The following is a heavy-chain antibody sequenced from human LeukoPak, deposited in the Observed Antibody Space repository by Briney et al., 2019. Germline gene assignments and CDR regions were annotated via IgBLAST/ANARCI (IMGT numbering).Heavy chain of an antibody. V-gene: IGHV1-46*01. J-gene: IGHJ4*02. Sequence: ASVKVSCKASGGTFSSYAISWVRQAPGQGLEWMGIINPSGGSTSYAQKFQGRVTMTRDTSTSTVYMELSSLRSEDTAVYYCARETITMVRGGMDYWGQGTLVTVSS. CDR2: INPSGGST. CDR3: ARETITMVRGGMDY. D-gene: IGHD3-10*01. CDR1: GGTFSSYA.